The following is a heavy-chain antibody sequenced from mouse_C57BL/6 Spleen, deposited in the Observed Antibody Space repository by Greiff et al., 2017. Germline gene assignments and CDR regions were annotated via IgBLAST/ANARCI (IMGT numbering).Heavy chain of an antibody. V-gene: IGHV1-64*01. D-gene: IGHD3-1*01. CDR2: IHPNSGST. CDR1: GYTFTSYW. CDR3: AREGGYRDYCDY. Sequence: QVQLQQPGAELVKPGASVKLSCKASGYTFTSYWMHWVKQRPGQGLEWIGMIHPNSGSTNYNEKFKSKATLTVDKSSSTAYMQLSSLTSEDSAVYYCAREGGYRDYCDYWGQGTTLTVSS. J-gene: IGHJ2*01.